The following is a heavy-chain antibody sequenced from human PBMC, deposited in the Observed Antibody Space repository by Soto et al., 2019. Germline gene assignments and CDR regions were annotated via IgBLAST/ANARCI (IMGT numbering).Heavy chain of an antibody. J-gene: IGHJ6*02. D-gene: IGHD5-18*01. Sequence: ASVKVSCKASGYTFTGYYMHWVRQAPGQGLEWMGWTNRNSGGTNYAQKSQGRVTMTRDTSINTAYMELSRLRSDDTAVYYCARDRRIQLWNPMGYYYYGMDVWGQGTTVTVAS. CDR1: GYTFTGYY. V-gene: IGHV1-2*02. CDR2: TNRNSGGT. CDR3: ARDRRIQLWNPMGYYYYGMDV.